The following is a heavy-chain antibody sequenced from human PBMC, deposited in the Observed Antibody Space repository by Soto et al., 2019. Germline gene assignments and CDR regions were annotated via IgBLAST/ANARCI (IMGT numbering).Heavy chain of an antibody. CDR1: GDSISNSDYY. CDR3: ARDGPHYYGFDV. Sequence: SETLSLTCTVSGDSISNSDYYWNWLRQSPGKGLEWIASIDYSGSTYYNPSLKSRVVISADTSKNLFSLKLRSVTAADTALYFCARDGPHYYGFDVWGQGTTVTVSS. CDR2: IDYSGST. V-gene: IGHV4-30-4*01. J-gene: IGHJ6*02.